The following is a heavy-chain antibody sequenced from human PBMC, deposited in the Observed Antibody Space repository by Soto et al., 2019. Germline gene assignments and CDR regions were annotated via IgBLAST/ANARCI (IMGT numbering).Heavy chain of an antibody. CDR1: GGTFSSYA. D-gene: IGHD2-2*01. CDR2: IIPIFGTA. V-gene: IGHV1-69*12. J-gene: IGHJ5*02. Sequence: QVQLVQSGAEVKKPGSSVKVSCKASGGTFSSYAISWVRQAPGQGLEWMGGIIPIFGTANYAQKFQGRVTITADESTSTAYMELSSLRSEDPAVYYCASTIGRTRDCISASCFRKGWFDPWGQGTLVTVSS. CDR3: ASTIGRTRDCISASCFRKGWFDP.